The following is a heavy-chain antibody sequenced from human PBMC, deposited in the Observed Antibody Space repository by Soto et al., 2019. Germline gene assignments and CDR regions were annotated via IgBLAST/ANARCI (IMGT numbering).Heavy chain of an antibody. V-gene: IGHV1-18*01. J-gene: IGHJ4*02. CDR3: ARGGTPIEY. Sequence: QVQLVQSGAEVKKPGASVKVSCKASGYTFTNFGITWVRQAPGQGLEWMGWISAYNGNRNYAQNXQRSITXXTDTSTSTAYMELRSLRSDDTAVYYCARGGTPIEYWGQGTLVTVSS. CDR2: ISAYNGNR. D-gene: IGHD3-16*01. CDR1: GYTFTNFG.